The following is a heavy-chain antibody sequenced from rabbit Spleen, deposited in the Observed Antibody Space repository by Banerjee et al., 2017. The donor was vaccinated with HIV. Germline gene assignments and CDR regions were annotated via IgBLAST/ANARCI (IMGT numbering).Heavy chain of an antibody. V-gene: IGHV1S47*01. CDR3: ARAGYAGYGYANFRDYYGMDL. CDR2: ISVGEGAT. CDR1: GFDFRRYY. Sequence: QEQLVESGGGLVQPGGSLTLSCKASGFDFRRYYLTWVRQAPGKRLEWIGIISVGEGATDYASWVNGRFTISSDNAQNTVDLQMSGLTAADTATYFCARAGYAGYGYANFRDYYGMDLWGPGTLVTVS. D-gene: IGHD6-1*01. J-gene: IGHJ6*01.